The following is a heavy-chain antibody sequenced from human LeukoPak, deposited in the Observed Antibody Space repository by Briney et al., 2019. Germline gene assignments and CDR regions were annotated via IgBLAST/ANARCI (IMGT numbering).Heavy chain of an antibody. D-gene: IGHD2-2*02. CDR3: ARDEASGYCSSTSCYTVRWFDP. J-gene: IGHJ5*02. V-gene: IGHV4-39*07. CDR1: GGSISSSSYY. Sequence: SETLSLTCTVSGGSISSSSYYWGWIRQPPGKGLEWLGSIYYSGSTYYNPSLKSRVTIPVDTSKNQFSLKLSSVTAADTAVYYCARDEASGYCSSTSCYTVRWFDPWGQGTLVTVSS. CDR2: IYYSGST.